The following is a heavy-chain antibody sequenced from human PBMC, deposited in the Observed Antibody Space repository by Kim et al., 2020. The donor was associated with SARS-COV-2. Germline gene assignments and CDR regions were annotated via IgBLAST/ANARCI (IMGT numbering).Heavy chain of an antibody. D-gene: IGHD3-16*01. J-gene: IGHJ4*02. CDR2: INDNGGAT. Sequence: GGSLRLSCAASGFTFSNYAMTWVRQAPGKGLEWVSTINDNGGATYYADSVRGRFTISRDNSKNTLYLQMSSLRAEDTAVYYCAKHLGGPMMLLPGWGQGT. CDR3: AKHLGGPMMLLPG. CDR1: GFTFSNYA. V-gene: IGHV3-23*01.